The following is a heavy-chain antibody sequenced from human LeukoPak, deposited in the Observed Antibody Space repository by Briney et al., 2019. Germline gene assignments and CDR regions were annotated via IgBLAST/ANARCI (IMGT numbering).Heavy chain of an antibody. V-gene: IGHV4-39*01. CDR1: GGSISSSSYY. Sequence: SETLSLTCTASGGSISSSSYYWGWIRQPPGKGLEWIGSIYYSGSTYYNPSLKSRVTISVDTSKNQFSLKLSSVTAADTAVYYCARYARPYCMDVWGKGTTVTVSS. J-gene: IGHJ6*03. CDR3: ARYARPYCMDV. CDR2: IYYSGST.